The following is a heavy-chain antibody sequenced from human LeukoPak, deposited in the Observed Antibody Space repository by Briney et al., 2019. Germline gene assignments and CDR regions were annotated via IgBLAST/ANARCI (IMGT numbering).Heavy chain of an antibody. CDR3: ARYEGSGNYPNYYFDY. D-gene: IGHD3-10*01. J-gene: IGHJ4*02. V-gene: IGHV1-46*01. CDR1: GDTFTSYY. Sequence: ASVKVSCKASGDTFTSYYMHWVRQAPGQGLEWMGIINPSGGSTSYAQKFQGRVTMTRDTSTSTVYMELSRLTSDDTAVFYCARYEGSGNYPNYYFDYWGQGTLLTVSS. CDR2: INPSGGST.